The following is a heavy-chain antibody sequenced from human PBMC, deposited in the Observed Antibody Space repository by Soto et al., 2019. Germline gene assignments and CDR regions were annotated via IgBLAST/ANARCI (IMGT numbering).Heavy chain of an antibody. CDR3: ARGYCTNSSGGGAIDY. V-gene: IGHV3-53*01. CDR2: IYSGGST. D-gene: IGHD2-8*01. J-gene: IGHJ4*02. CDR1: GFTVSTNY. Sequence: EVQLVESGGGLIQPGGSLRLSCAASGFTVSTNYMSWVRQAPAKGLEWVSLIYSGGSTSYADSVRGRFTISRDTSKNTLFLQMNILRAEDTAVYYWARGYCTNSSGGGAIDYWGQGTLVTVSS.